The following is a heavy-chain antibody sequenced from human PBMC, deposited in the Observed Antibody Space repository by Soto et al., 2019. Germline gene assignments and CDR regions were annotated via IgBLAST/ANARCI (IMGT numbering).Heavy chain of an antibody. CDR3: VPSPQYSSLLDY. CDR1: GFTFSGSA. Sequence: EVQLVESGGGLVQPGGSLKLSCAASGFTFSGSAMHWVRQASGKGLEWVGRIRSKANSYATAYAASVKGRFTISRDDSKSTAYLQMNSLKTEDTAVYYCVPSPQYSSLLDYWGQGTLVTVSS. CDR2: IRSKANSYAT. D-gene: IGHD4-4*01. J-gene: IGHJ4*02. V-gene: IGHV3-73*01.